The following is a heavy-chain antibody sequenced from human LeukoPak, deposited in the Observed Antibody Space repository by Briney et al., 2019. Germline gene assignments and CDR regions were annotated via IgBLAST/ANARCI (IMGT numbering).Heavy chain of an antibody. V-gene: IGHV3-23*01. CDR3: AKDRGSYYYMDV. Sequence: GGSLRLSCAASGFTFSTYAMTWVRQAPGQGLEWVSSISGSGSGTYYADSVKGRFTISRDNSKNTLYLQMNSLRAEDTAVYYCAKDRGSYYYMDVWGKGTTVTVSS. D-gene: IGHD3-10*01. CDR1: GFTFSTYA. CDR2: ISGSGSGT. J-gene: IGHJ6*03.